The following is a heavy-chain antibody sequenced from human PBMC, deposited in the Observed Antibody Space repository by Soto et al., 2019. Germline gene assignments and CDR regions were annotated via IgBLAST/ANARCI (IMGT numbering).Heavy chain of an antibody. V-gene: IGHV4-31*03. D-gene: IGHD2-21*01. J-gene: IGHJ3*02. CDR2: IYYSGST. CDR1: GGSISSGGYY. Sequence: QVQLQESGPGLVKPSQTLSLTCTVSGGSISSGGYYWSWIRQHPGKGLEWIGYIYYSGSTYYNQSRKSRVTISVDTSKNQFSLKLSSVTAADTAVYYCARDILVDTVWSAFDTWGQGTMVTVSS. CDR3: ARDILVDTVWSAFDT.